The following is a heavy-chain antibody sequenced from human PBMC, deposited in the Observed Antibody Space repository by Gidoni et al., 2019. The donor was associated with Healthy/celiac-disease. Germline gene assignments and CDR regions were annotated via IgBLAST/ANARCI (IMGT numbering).Heavy chain of an antibody. V-gene: IGHV3-30*18. D-gene: IGHD3-22*01. J-gene: IGHJ6*02. CDR1: GFTFSSYG. CDR2: ISYDGSNK. CDR3: AKATYYYDSSGYYYHGMDV. Sequence: QVQLVEPGGGVVQPRRSLTLSCAASGFTFSSYGLYWVRQATGKGLEWGAVISYDGSNKYYADSVKGRFTISRDNSKNTLYLQMNSLRAEDTALYYCAKATYYYDSSGYYYHGMDVWGQGTTVTVSS.